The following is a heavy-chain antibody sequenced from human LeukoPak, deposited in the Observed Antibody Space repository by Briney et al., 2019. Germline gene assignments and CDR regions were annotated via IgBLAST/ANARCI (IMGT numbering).Heavy chain of an antibody. CDR2: IKQDGSEK. J-gene: IGHJ4*02. CDR3: ARGYNYVNDFDS. V-gene: IGHV3-7*02. D-gene: IGHD5-18*01. CDR1: GFMFSSYC. Sequence: GGSLRLSCVASGFMFSSYCMTWVRQAPGKGLEWVANIKQDGSEKYYVDSVKGRFTISRDNAKNTLYLQMNSLRVEDTAVYYCARGYNYVNDFDSWGQGTLVSVSS.